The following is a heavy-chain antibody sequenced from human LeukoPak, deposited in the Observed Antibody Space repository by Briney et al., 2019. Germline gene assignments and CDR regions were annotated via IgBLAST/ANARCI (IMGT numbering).Heavy chain of an antibody. CDR3: ARAPHSSGYYYFDY. Sequence: ASVKVSCKASGYTFTGYYMHWVRQAPGQGLEWMGWISAYNGNTNYAQKLQGRVTMTTDTSTSTAYMELRSLRSDDTAVYYCARAPHSSGYYYFDYWGQGTLVTVSS. CDR2: ISAYNGNT. CDR1: GYTFTGYY. J-gene: IGHJ4*02. V-gene: IGHV1-18*04. D-gene: IGHD3-22*01.